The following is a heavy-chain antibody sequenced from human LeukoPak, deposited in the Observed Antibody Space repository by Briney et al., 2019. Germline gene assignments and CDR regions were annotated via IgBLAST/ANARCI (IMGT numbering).Heavy chain of an antibody. CDR2: IHSSVSA. CDR1: GASITTYY. V-gene: IGHV4-59*01. Sequence: SETLSLTCTVSGASITTYYWSWIRQPPGKGLEYIGQIHSSVSANYNPSLKSRVAMSLDASKNQFSLTVSSVTAADTAIYYCARDILDVGATHYFDYWGQGSLLTVSS. CDR3: ARDILDVGATHYFDY. D-gene: IGHD1-26*01. J-gene: IGHJ4*02.